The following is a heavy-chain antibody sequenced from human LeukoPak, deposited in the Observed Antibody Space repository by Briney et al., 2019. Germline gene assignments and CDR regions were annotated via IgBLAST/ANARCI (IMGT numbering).Heavy chain of an antibody. J-gene: IGHJ4*02. V-gene: IGHV3-9*01. CDR3: AKAPGYCSSTSCYPIDY. Sequence: GRSLRLSCAASGFTFDDYAMHWVRQAPGKGLEWVSGISWNSGSIGYADSVKGRFTISRDNAKNSLYLQMNSLRAKDTALYYCAKAPGYCSSTSCYPIDYWGQGTLVTVSS. CDR1: GFTFDDYA. CDR2: ISWNSGSI. D-gene: IGHD2-2*01.